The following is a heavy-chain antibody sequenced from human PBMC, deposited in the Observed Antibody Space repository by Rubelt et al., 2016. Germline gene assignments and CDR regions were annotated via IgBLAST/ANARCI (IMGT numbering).Heavy chain of an antibody. CDR1: GFTFSNYA. D-gene: IGHD4-17*01. Sequence: DVQLVESGGGLVQPGGSLRLSCAASGFTFSNYAMTWVRQAPGKGLEWVSITSGSGDSRYYADSVKGRFTISRDNSKSTLNLQMNTLRAEGPAMEYCARDPQGGDYWYFDLWGRGTLVTVSS. V-gene: IGHV3-23*04. J-gene: IGHJ2*01. CDR2: TSGSGDSR. CDR3: ARDPQGGDYWYFDL.